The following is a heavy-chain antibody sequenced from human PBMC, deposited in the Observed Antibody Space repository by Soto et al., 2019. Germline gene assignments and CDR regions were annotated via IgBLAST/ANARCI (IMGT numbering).Heavy chain of an antibody. D-gene: IGHD6-6*01. CDR1: GFTFSIYS. CDR2: IGSDSTYI. CDR3: ARDSSSSCFDP. J-gene: IGHJ5*02. Sequence: GGSLRLSCAASGFTFSIYSMNWVRQAPGKGLEWVSSIGSDSTYIYYADSVKGRFTISRDNAKNSLYLQMNSLRAEDTAVYYCARDSSSSCFDPWGQGTLVTVSS. V-gene: IGHV3-21*01.